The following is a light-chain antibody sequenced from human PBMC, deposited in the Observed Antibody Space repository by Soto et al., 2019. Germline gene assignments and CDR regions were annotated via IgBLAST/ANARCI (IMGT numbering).Light chain of an antibody. CDR1: QSVSGSY. CDR3: QQYGGSPFT. CDR2: GAS. V-gene: IGKV3-20*01. Sequence: EIVLTQSPGTLSLSPGERATLSCRASQSVSGSYLAWYQQKPGQAPRLLIYGASIRATGIPDRFSGSGSGTDFTLTISRLEPEDFAVYYCQQYGGSPFTFGPGTKVDIK. J-gene: IGKJ3*01.